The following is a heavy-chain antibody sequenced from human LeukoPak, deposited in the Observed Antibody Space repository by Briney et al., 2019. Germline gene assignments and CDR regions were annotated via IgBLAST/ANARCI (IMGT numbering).Heavy chain of an antibody. D-gene: IGHD3-3*01. J-gene: IGHJ5*02. Sequence: ASVKVSCKASGYTFTSYDINWVRQATGQGLEWMGWMNPNSGNTGYAQKFQGRVTITRNTSISTAYMELSSLRSEDTAVYYCARARRRPYTIFGVVTINWFDPWGQGTLVTVSS. CDR2: MNPNSGNT. CDR3: ARARRRPYTIFGVVTINWFDP. V-gene: IGHV1-8*03. CDR1: GYTFTSYD.